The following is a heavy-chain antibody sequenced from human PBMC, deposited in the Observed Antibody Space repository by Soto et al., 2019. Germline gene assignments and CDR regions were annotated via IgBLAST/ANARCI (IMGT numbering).Heavy chain of an antibody. CDR1: LDSISSGGYY. V-gene: IGHV4-31*03. D-gene: IGHD3-16*02. Sequence: PSETLSLTCTVSLDSISSGGYYWSWIRQPPGKGLEWIGYIYYSGSTDYNPSLKSRVTMSVDTSKNQFSLNLSSVTAADTAVYYCARGSLMITFGGVIVPGPFDYWGQGTLVTVSS. J-gene: IGHJ4*02. CDR3: ARGSLMITFGGVIVPGPFDY. CDR2: IYYSGST.